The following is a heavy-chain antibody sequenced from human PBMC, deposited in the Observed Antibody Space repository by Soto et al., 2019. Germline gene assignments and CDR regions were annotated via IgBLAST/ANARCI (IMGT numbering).Heavy chain of an antibody. CDR2: SIPIVGTA. Sequence: QVQLVQSGAEVKKPGSSVKVSCKASGGTDSTYAITWVRQAPGQGLEWMGGSIPIVGTATYAQQFQGRVTISADKSTSTFYMELRSLRSEDTAVYYCAREGVFAAVGGYYFDYWGQGTLVTVSS. D-gene: IGHD6-19*01. V-gene: IGHV1-69*06. J-gene: IGHJ4*02. CDR1: GGTDSTYA. CDR3: AREGVFAAVGGYYFDY.